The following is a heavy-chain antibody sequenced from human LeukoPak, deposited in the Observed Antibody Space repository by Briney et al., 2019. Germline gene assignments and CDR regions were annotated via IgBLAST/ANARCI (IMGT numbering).Heavy chain of an antibody. Sequence: ASVKVSCKASGYTFTGYYMHWVRQAPGQGLEWMGWINPNSGGTNYAQKFRGRVTMTRDTSISTAYMELSRLRSDDTAVYYCARMVAAAGKGEDYWGQGTLVTVSS. D-gene: IGHD6-13*01. CDR2: INPNSGGT. CDR3: ARMVAAAGKGEDY. J-gene: IGHJ4*02. CDR1: GYTFTGYY. V-gene: IGHV1-2*02.